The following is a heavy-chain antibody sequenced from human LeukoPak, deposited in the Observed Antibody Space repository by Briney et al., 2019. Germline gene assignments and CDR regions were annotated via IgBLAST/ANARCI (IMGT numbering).Heavy chain of an antibody. J-gene: IGHJ3*02. CDR3: ARDPFHYDILTRGQHDAFGI. CDR2: ISGSGTYI. CDR1: GFTFNSYS. D-gene: IGHD3-9*01. V-gene: IGHV3-21*01. Sequence: GGSLRLSCAASGFTFNSYSMNWVRQAPGKGLAWVSSISGSGTYIYHADSVKGRFTISRDNAKNSLYLQMNSLRAEDTAVYYCARDPFHYDILTRGQHDAFGIWGQGTMVTVSS.